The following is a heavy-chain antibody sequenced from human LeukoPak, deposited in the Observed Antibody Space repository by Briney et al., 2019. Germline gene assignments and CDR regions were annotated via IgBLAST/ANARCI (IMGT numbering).Heavy chain of an antibody. D-gene: IGHD1-1*01. CDR1: GASISNSQYY. Sequence: SETLSLTCTASGASISNSQYYWGWIRQPPGKGLEWIGIIYYSGSPYYNPSLKSRVTISIDTSKNQFSLNLDSVTASDTAVFYCARLRARDDTFDIWGQGTTVSVSS. J-gene: IGHJ3*02. V-gene: IGHV4-39*01. CDR2: IYYSGSP. CDR3: ARLRARDDTFDI.